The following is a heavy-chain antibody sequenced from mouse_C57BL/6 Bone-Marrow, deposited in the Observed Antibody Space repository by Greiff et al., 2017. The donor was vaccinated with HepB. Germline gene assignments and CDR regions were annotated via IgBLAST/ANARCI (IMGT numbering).Heavy chain of an antibody. D-gene: IGHD1-1*01. J-gene: IGHJ1*03. CDR3: AKTVITTVKDPWYFDV. CDR2: LWRGGST. CDR1: GFSLTSYG. Sequence: VKLVESGPGLVQPSQSLSITCTVSGFSLTSYGVHWVRQSPGKGLEWLGVLWRGGSTDYNAAFMSRLSITKDNSKSQVFFKMNSLQADDTAIYYCAKTVITTVKDPWYFDVWGTGTTVTVSS. V-gene: IGHV2-5*01.